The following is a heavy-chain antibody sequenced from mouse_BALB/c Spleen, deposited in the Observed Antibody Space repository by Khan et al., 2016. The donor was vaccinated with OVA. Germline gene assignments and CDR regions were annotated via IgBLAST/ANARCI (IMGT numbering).Heavy chain of an antibody. CDR3: ARNPIAY. CDR1: GYTFTSYW. J-gene: IGHJ3*01. V-gene: IGHV1-52*01. CDR2: IDPYDSET. Sequence: QVHLQQPGAELVRPGASVKLSCEASGYTFTSYWLNWVKQSPEQGLEWIGRIDPYDSETHYTQYFKDKAILTVDKSSSTTYMQLSGRTSEDCAVYYCARNPIAYWGQGTLVTVSA.